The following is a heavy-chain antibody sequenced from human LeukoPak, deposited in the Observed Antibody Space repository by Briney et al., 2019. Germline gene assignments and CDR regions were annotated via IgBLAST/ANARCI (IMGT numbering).Heavy chain of an antibody. CDR1: VFTFRHYT. V-gene: IGHV3-21*01. CDR2: ISASSRYK. CDR3: ARSSYSTDYDDFDC. D-gene: IGHD3-16*01. J-gene: IGHJ4*02. Sequence: GGSLRLSCAASVFTFRHYTMSWVRQAPGKGLEWVSSISASSRYKYYADSVKGRFTVSRDNAMNSLSLQMTNLGAEDTAIYYCARSSYSTDYDDFDCWGQGTLVTVSS.